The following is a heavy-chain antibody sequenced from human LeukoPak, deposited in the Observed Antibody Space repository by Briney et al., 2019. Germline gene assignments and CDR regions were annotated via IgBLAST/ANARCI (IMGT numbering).Heavy chain of an antibody. CDR2: KYYSGST. CDR3: ARGRSYGFDFDS. CDR1: GVSINTCCYY. Sequence: PSETLSLTCDVSGVSINTCCYYWTWIRQPPGKGLEWIGYKYYSGSTRYNSPLRSRLTISLDSSKNQFSLRLTSLTAADSAVYYCARGRSYGFDFDSWGPGTLVIVSS. V-gene: IGHV4-61*01. D-gene: IGHD5-18*01. J-gene: IGHJ4*02.